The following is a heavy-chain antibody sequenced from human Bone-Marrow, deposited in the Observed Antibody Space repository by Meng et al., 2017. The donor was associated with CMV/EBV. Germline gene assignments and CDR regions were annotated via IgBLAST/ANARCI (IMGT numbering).Heavy chain of an antibody. CDR2: ISSDGGHA. CDR1: GFTFTTDV. V-gene: IGHV3-30*04. CDR3: AKEGQTSGRAGAFTI. J-gene: IGHJ3*02. D-gene: IGHD5-12*01. Sequence: GGSLRHSCVTSGFTFTTDVFHWVRQAPGKGLEWVAVISSDGGHAQYADSVKGRFTFSKDNAKNTVYLQLDSLRPEDTALYYCAKEGQTSGRAGAFTIWGQGKMVHVAS.